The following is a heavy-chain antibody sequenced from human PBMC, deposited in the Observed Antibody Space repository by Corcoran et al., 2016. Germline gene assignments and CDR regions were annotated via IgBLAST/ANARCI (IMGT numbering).Heavy chain of an antibody. CDR2: IYHSGST. CDR1: GYSISSGYY. Sequence: QVQLQESGPGLVKPSETLSLTCTVSGYSISSGYYWGWIRQPPGKGLEWIGSIYHSGSTYYNPSLKSRVTISVDTSKNQFSLKLSSWTAADTAVYYCARMDSSGYYGMDVWGQGTTVTVSS. CDR3: ARMDSSGYYGMDV. V-gene: IGHV4-38-2*02. J-gene: IGHJ6*02. D-gene: IGHD3-22*01.